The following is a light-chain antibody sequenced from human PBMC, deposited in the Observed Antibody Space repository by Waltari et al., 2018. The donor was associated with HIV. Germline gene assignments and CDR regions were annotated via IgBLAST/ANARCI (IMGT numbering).Light chain of an antibody. CDR3: CSYAGSTTFYV. CDR2: EGS. V-gene: IGLV2-23*01. CDR1: SSDVGGYNS. J-gene: IGLJ1*01. Sequence: QSALTQPPSASGSPGQSVTISCTGTSSDVGGYNSVSWYQQHPGKAPKLMIYEGSKRPSGVSNRFSGSKSGNTASLTISGLQAEDEADYYCCSYAGSTTFYVFGTGTKVTVL.